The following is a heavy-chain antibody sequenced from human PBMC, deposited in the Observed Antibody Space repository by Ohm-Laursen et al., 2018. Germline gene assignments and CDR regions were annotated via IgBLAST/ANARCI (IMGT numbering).Heavy chain of an antibody. V-gene: IGHV3-11*01. Sequence: SLRLSCAAPGFTCSDYYMSWIRQAPGKGLEWVSYISSSGSTIYYADSVKGRFTISRDNAKNSLYLQMNSLRAEDTAVYYCARVSRGTLQSPWGQGTLVTVSS. J-gene: IGHJ5*02. D-gene: IGHD5-24*01. CDR3: ARVSRGTLQSP. CDR2: ISSSGSTI. CDR1: GFTCSDYY.